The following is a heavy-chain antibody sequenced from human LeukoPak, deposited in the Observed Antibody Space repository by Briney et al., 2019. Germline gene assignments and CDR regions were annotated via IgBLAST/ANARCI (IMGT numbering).Heavy chain of an antibody. CDR1: GSGFSDQY. CDR2: IANIGNGYMT. J-gene: IGHJ3*02. CDR3: TRGYSGVSRYAFDI. V-gene: IGHV3-72*01. D-gene: IGHD5-12*01. Sequence: PGGSLRLSCVASGSGFSDQYMGWVRQAPGKGLEWVGRIANIGNGYMTEYAASVKGRFTISRDDSKNSLYLHMNSLKTEDTAVYSCTRGYSGVSRYAFDIWGQGTMVTVSS.